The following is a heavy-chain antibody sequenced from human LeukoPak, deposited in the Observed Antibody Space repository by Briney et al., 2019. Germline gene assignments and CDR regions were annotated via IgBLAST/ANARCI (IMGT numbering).Heavy chain of an antibody. V-gene: IGHV1-69*04. CDR2: IIPILGIA. D-gene: IGHD6-19*01. J-gene: IGHJ5*02. CDR1: GGTFSSYA. CDR3: ARQYSSDPKLDP. Sequence: EASVKVSCKASGGTFSSYAISWVRQAPGQGLEWMGRIIPILGIANYAQKFQGRVTITADKSTSTAYMELSSLRSEDTAVYYCARQYSSDPKLDPWGQGTLVTVSS.